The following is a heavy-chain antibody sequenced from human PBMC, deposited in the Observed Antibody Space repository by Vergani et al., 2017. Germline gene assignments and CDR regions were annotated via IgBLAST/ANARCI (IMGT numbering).Heavy chain of an antibody. CDR2: ISGSGGST. J-gene: IGHJ6*03. D-gene: IGHD3-10*01. CDR1: GFTFSSYA. CDR3: ATQHYDGSGSDCSYYADMDV. Sequence: EVQLLESGGGLVQPGGSLRLSCAASGFTFSSYAMSWVRQAPGKGLEWVSAISGSGGSTYYADSVKGRFTISRDNSKNALYLQMNSLRAEDTAVYYCATQHYDGSGSDCSYYADMDVWGKGTTVTVSS. V-gene: IGHV3-23*01.